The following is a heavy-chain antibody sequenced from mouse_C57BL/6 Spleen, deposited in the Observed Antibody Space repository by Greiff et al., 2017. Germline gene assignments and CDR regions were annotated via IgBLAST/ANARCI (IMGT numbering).Heavy chain of an antibody. CDR1: GYTFTSYG. CDR3: ESHYGSSPYYFDD. D-gene: IGHD1-1*01. Sequence: VQLQQSGAELARPGASVKLSCTASGYTFTSYGISWVKQRTGQGLEWIGEIYPRSGNTYYNEKFKGKATLTADKSSSTAYMELRSLTSEDSAVYFCESHYGSSPYYFDDWGQGTTLTVSS. CDR2: IYPRSGNT. V-gene: IGHV1-81*01. J-gene: IGHJ2*01.